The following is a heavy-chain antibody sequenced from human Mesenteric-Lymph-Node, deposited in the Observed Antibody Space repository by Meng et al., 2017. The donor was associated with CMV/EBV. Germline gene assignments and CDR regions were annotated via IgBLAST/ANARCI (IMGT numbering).Heavy chain of an antibody. D-gene: IGHD5-24*01. Sequence: CAVAGGSISSSNGWSWGRQTPGKGLEWIGEIYHSGSTNYNPSLKSRVTISVDKSKNQFSLKLSSVTAADTAVYYCARRRDGYIYFDYWGQGTLVTVSS. CDR3: ARRRDGYIYFDY. CDR2: IYHSGST. CDR1: GGSISSSNG. J-gene: IGHJ4*02. V-gene: IGHV4-4*02.